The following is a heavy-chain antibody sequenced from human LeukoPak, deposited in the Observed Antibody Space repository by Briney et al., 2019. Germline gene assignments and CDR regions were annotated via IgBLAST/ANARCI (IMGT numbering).Heavy chain of an antibody. CDR2: ISGGSSTI. CDR3: ARRGSGRHFDF. CDR1: GFTFSDYY. J-gene: IGHJ4*02. V-gene: IGHV3-11*01. D-gene: IGHD2-15*01. Sequence: GGSLRLSCAASGFTFSDYYMSWIRQAPGKGLEWVSYISGGSSTIYYADSLKGRFTVSRDDAKNSLYLLMNSLRAEDTAVYYCARRGSGRHFDFWGQGTLVTVSS.